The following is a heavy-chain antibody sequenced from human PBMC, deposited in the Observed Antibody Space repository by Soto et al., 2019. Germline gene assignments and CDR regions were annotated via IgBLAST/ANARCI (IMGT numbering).Heavy chain of an antibody. Sequence: PSETLSLTCTVSGGSISSYYWSWIRQPPGKGLEWIGYIYYSGSTNYNPSLKSRVTISVDTSKNQFSLKLSSVTAADTAVYYCARHSAMRAFDILGQGTMVTVSS. CDR3: ARHSAMRAFDI. J-gene: IGHJ3*02. CDR1: GGSISSYY. V-gene: IGHV4-59*08. CDR2: IYYSGST. D-gene: IGHD2-2*01.